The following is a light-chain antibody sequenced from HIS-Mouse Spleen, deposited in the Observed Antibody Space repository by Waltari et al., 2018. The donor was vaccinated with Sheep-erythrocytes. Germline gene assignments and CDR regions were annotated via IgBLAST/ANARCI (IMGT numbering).Light chain of an antibody. J-gene: IGLJ3*02. Sequence: SYELTQPPSVSVSPGQTARITCPGAALPKKYAYWYQQKSGQAPVLVIYKDSKRPSGIPERFSGSSSGTMATLTISGAQVEDEADYYCYSTDSSGNHWVFGGGTKLTVL. CDR1: ALPKKY. CDR3: YSTDSSGNHWV. CDR2: KDS. V-gene: IGLV3-10*01.